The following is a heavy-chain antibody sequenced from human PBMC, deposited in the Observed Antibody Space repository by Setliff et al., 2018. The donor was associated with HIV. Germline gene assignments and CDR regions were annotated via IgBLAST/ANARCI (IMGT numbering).Heavy chain of an antibody. V-gene: IGHV4-39*02. CDR1: GVSTSSSTYY. CDR2: IFYTGST. J-gene: IGHJ6*03. D-gene: IGHD5-18*01. Sequence: SETLSLTCSVSGVSTSSSTYYWGWIRQPPGKGLEWIGYIFYTGSTYYNPSLKSRVTISVDTSKNHFSLRLSHVTAADTAVYYCAREIQFSATTYYYYYMDDWGRGTTVTVSS. CDR3: AREIQFSATTYYYYYMDD.